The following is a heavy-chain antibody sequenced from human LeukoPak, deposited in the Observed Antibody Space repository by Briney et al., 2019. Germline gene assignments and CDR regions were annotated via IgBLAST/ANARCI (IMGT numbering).Heavy chain of an antibody. CDR2: IIPIFGTA. Sequence: SVKVSCKACGGTFSSYAISWVRQATGQGLEWMGGIIPIFGTANYAQKFQGRVTITADESTSTAYMELSSLRSEDTAVYYCAREDPRSQLLRYNWFDPWGQGTLVTVSS. D-gene: IGHD2-2*01. CDR3: AREDPRSQLLRYNWFDP. V-gene: IGHV1-69*13. J-gene: IGHJ5*02. CDR1: GGTFSSYA.